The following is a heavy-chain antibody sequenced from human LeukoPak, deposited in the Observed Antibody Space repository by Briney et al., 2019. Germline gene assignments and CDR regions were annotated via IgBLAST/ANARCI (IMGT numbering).Heavy chain of an antibody. J-gene: IGHJ4*02. V-gene: IGHV4-59*01. CDR1: GGSISSXX. D-gene: IGHD4-23*01. CDR2: IYYSPST. Sequence: PSETXXLXXXXXGGSISSXXWSWIRQXPGKGLDSIRYIYYSPSTHYPPSLKSRVTISVDPSKNQFSLKLSSVPAADTAVYYCATADRGGNSRHWGQGTLVTVSS. CDR3: ATADRGGNSRH.